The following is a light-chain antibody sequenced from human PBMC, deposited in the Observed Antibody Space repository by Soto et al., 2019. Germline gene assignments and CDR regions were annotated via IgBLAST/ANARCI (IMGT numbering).Light chain of an antibody. Sequence: EIVMTQSPATLSVSPGERATLSCRASQSVSSNLAWYQQKPVQAPRLHIYRASTRATGIPHRFNGSGSGTEFSSNISTLQSEDLVVSYCQQYNNWPPRAWTFGQGTKVEIE. V-gene: IGKV3-15*01. CDR3: QQYNNWPPRAWT. CDR2: RAS. CDR1: QSVSSN. J-gene: IGKJ1*01.